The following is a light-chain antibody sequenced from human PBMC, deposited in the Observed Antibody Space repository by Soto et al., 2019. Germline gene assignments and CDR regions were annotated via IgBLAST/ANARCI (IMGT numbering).Light chain of an antibody. J-gene: IGKJ1*01. CDR2: AAS. Sequence: QVTQSPFSLVSFVRDQSTNHFRGSPGNSNYLVLYQQKPGTVPKLLIFAASNLQSGVPSRFSGSGSWTDFTLTISSLQPEDVATYYCQSYTGAPWTFGQGTKVEI. CDR1: PGNSNY. V-gene: IGKV1-27*01. CDR3: QSYTGAPWT.